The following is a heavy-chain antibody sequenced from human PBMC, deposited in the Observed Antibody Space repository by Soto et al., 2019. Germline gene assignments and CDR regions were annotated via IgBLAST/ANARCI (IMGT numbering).Heavy chain of an antibody. CDR3: ARVPGDFWSGYYSWFDP. V-gene: IGHV4-30-2*01. J-gene: IGHJ5*02. CDR2: IYHSGST. Sequence: QLQLQESGSGLVKPSQTLSLTCAVSGGSISSGGYSWSWIRQPPGKGLEWIGYIYHSGSTYYNPSLKSRVTISVDRSKNQCSLKMSSVAAADTAGYYCARVPGDFWSGYYSWFDPWGQGPLLTVSS. CDR1: GGSISSGGYS. D-gene: IGHD3-3*01.